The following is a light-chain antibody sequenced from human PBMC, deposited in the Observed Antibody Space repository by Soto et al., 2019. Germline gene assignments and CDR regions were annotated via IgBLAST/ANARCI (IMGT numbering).Light chain of an antibody. CDR1: SSDVGGYNY. CDR2: DVS. V-gene: IGLV2-14*01. J-gene: IGLJ1*01. Sequence: QSVLTQPASVSGSPGQSITISCTGTSSDVGGYNYVSWYQQHPGKAPKLMIYDVSDRPPGVSNRFSASKSGNTASLTISGLQAEDEADYYCCSYTSSSTLLYAFGTGTKVTVL. CDR3: CSYTSSSTLLYA.